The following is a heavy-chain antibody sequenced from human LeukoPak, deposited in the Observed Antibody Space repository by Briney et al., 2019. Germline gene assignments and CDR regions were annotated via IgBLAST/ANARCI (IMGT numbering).Heavy chain of an antibody. J-gene: IGHJ4*02. CDR1: GFSFSSYW. D-gene: IGHD6-13*01. CDR3: ARWAQNSNGWYWVD. Sequence: GGSLRLSCAASGFSFSSYWMSWVRQAPGKGLEWVANIRQDGSDKYYVGSVKGRFTMSRDNAKNSLNLQMSSLRAEDTAVYYGARWAQNSNGWYWVDWGEEPRVTVSS. CDR2: IRQDGSDK. V-gene: IGHV3-7*03.